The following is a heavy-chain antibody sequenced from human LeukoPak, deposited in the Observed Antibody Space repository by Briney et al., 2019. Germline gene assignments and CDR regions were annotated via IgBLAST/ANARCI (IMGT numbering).Heavy chain of an antibody. Sequence: GGSLRLSCATSGFTFSSYWMSWVRQAPGKGLEWVANIKQDGSEKYYVDSVRGRFSISRDNSKSSLYLQMNSLRAEDTAVYYCARDCLGPFGYWGQGTLVTVSS. J-gene: IGHJ4*02. V-gene: IGHV3-7*01. CDR2: IKQDGSEK. CDR3: ARDCLGPFGY. CDR1: GFTFSSYW.